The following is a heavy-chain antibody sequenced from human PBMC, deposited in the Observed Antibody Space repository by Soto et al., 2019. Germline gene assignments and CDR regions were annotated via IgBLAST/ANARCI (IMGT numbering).Heavy chain of an antibody. CDR1: GFTVSSNY. J-gene: IGHJ4*02. CDR3: AKTRGGWYESAYFDY. Sequence: EVQLVESGGGLIQPGGSLRLSCAASGFTVSSNYMSWVRQAPGKGLEWVSVIYSGGSTYYADSVKGRFTISRDNSKNTLYLQMNSLRAEDTAVYYCAKTRGGWYESAYFDYWGQGTLVTVSS. V-gene: IGHV3-53*01. D-gene: IGHD6-19*01. CDR2: IYSGGST.